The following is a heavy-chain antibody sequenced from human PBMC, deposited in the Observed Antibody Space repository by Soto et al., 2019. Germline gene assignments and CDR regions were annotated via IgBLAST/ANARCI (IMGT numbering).Heavy chain of an antibody. CDR3: AKAGSGDWYFDL. CDR2: ISYDGSNK. D-gene: IGHD3-10*01. CDR1: GFTFSSYG. Sequence: QVQLVESGGGVVQPGRSLRLSCAASGFTFSSYGMHWVRQAPGKGLEWVAVISYDGSNKYYADSVKGRSTISRDNSRNTLYPEMNSLRAEDTAVYYCAKAGSGDWYFDLWGRGTLVTVPS. V-gene: IGHV3-30*18. J-gene: IGHJ2*01.